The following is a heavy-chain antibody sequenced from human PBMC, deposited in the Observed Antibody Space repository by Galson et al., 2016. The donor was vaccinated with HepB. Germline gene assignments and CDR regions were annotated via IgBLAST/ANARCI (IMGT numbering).Heavy chain of an antibody. CDR2: KSYTGVT. V-gene: IGHV4-59*11. CDR3: ATAIPGYGGFPS. CDR1: GGSISSQH. D-gene: IGHD5-12*01. Sequence: SETLSLTCTVSGGSISSQHYSWIRQPPGKGLEWIGDKSYTGVTYYSPSLKGRVSISVDTSNNQLFLRLTSVTAADTAVYYCATAIPGYGGFPSWGQGTLVTVSS. J-gene: IGHJ5*02.